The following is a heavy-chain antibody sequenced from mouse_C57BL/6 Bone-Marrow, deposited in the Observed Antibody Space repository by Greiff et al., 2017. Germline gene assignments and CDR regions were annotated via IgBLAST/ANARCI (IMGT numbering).Heavy chain of an antibody. J-gene: IGHJ1*03. D-gene: IGHD4-1*01. CDR2: IHPNSGST. V-gene: IGHV1-64*01. Sequence: QVQLQQPGAELVKPGASVKLSCKASGYTFTSYWMHWVKQRPGQGLEWIGMIHPNSGSTNYNEKFKSKATLTVDNSSSTAYMQVSSLTSEDSAVYYCARERLGRSYWDFDVWGTGTTGTVSS. CDR1: GYTFTSYW. CDR3: ARERLGRSYWDFDV.